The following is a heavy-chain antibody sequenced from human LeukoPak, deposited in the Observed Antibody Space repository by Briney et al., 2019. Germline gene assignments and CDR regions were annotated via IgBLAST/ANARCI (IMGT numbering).Heavy chain of an antibody. CDR1: GYTFTDYY. Sequence: ASVKVSCKASGYTFTDYYMHWVRQAPGQGLEWMGWTNPNSGGTNYAQKFQGRVTMTRDTSISTAYMELSRLRSDDTAVYYCAREGPIVGATHLVDYWGQGTLVTVSS. V-gene: IGHV1-2*02. D-gene: IGHD1-26*01. J-gene: IGHJ4*02. CDR3: AREGPIVGATHLVDY. CDR2: TNPNSGGT.